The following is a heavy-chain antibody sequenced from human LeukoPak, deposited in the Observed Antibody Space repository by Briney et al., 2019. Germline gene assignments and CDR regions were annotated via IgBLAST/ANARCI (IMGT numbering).Heavy chain of an antibody. J-gene: IGHJ5*02. CDR2: IWYDGSNK. D-gene: IGHD5-12*01. CDR1: GFTFSSYG. Sequence: PGGSLRLSCAASGFTFSSYGMHWVRQAPGKGLEWVAVIWYDGSNKYYADSVKGRFTISRDNSKNTLYLQMNSLRAEDTAVYYCAKGKVATVPGAHWFDPWGQGTLVTVSS. V-gene: IGHV3-33*06. CDR3: AKGKVATVPGAHWFDP.